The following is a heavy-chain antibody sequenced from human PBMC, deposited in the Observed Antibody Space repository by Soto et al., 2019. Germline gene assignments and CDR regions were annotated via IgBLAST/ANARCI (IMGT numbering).Heavy chain of an antibody. V-gene: IGHV4-34*01. CDR3: ARMVLYCSSTSCYPYYYYYGMDV. Sequence: SETLSLTCAVYGGSFSGYYWSWIRQPPGKGLEWIGEINHSGSTNYNPSLKSRVTISVDTSKNQFSLKLSSVTAADTAVYYCARMVLYCSSTSCYPYYYYYGMDVWGQGTTVTAP. CDR2: INHSGST. CDR1: GGSFSGYY. D-gene: IGHD2-2*01. J-gene: IGHJ6*02.